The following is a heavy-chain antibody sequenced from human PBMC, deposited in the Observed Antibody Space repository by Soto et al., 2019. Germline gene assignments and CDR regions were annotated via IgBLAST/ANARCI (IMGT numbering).Heavy chain of an antibody. V-gene: IGHV4-39*01. CDR2: IYYSGST. Sequence: PSETLSLTCTVSGGSISSSSYYWGWIRQPPGKGLEWIGSIYYSGSTYYNPSLKSRVTISVDTSKNQFSLKLSSVTAADTAVYYCARRSYYGSGSYSSYYYGMDVWGQGTTVTVSS. D-gene: IGHD3-10*01. CDR1: GGSISSSSYY. J-gene: IGHJ6*02. CDR3: ARRSYYGSGSYSSYYYGMDV.